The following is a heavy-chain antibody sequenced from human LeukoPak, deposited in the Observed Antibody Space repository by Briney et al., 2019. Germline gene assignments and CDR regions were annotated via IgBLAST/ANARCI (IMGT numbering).Heavy chain of an antibody. J-gene: IGHJ4*02. D-gene: IGHD3-3*01. Sequence: PGGSLRLSCSASGLTFSSYAMHWVRQAPGKGLEFRSYISSSGTTIYYADSVKGRFTISRDNAKNSLYLQMNSLRVEDTAVYYCAKDPVRFLVPGYYFDYRGRGTLVTVSS. CDR3: AKDPVRFLVPGYYFDY. CDR1: GLTFSSYA. V-gene: IGHV3-48*03. CDR2: ISSSGTTI.